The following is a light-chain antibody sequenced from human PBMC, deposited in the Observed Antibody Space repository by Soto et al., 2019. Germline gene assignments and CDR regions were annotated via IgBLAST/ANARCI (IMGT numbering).Light chain of an antibody. CDR3: QQYNNWPSWT. V-gene: IGKV3-15*01. CDR1: QSVSSN. Sequence: EIVMTQSPATLSVSPGERATLSCRASQSVSSNLAWYQQKPGQAPRLLIYGASTRATGIPARFSGSGSGTEFNLTIRSLESEDFAVYYCQQYNNWPSWTFGQGTKVEIK. J-gene: IGKJ1*01. CDR2: GAS.